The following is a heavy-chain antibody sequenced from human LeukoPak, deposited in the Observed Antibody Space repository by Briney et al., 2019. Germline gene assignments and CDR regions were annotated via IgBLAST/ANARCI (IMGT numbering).Heavy chain of an antibody. J-gene: IGHJ4*02. V-gene: IGHV1-69*13. CDR1: GGXFSSYA. CDR2: IIPIFGTA. Sequence: SVKVSCKASGGXFSSYAISWVRQAPGQGLEWMGGIIPIFGTANYAQKFQGRVTITADESTSTAYMELSSLRSEDTAVYYCARALSYCSGGSCYSWYFDYWGQGTLVTVSS. D-gene: IGHD2-15*01. CDR3: ARALSYCSGGSCYSWYFDY.